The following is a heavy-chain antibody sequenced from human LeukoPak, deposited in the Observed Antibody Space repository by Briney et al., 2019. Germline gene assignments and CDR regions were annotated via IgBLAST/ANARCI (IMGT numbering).Heavy chain of an antibody. J-gene: IGHJ6*02. CDR3: ARSYSNHLFGMDV. CDR2: IYSGGTT. CDR1: GFIVTSYY. V-gene: IGHV3-66*01. Sequence: GESLRLSCEASGFIVTSYYMTWVRQAPGKGLEWVSVIYSGGTTYYADSVKGRVAISRDNSKNTVFLQMNSVRAEDTAVYYCARSYSNHLFGMDVWGQGTTVTVSS. D-gene: IGHD4-11*01.